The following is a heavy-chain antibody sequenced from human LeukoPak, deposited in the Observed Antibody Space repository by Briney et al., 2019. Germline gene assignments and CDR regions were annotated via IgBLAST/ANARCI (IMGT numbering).Heavy chain of an antibody. CDR1: GYSISSDYY. D-gene: IGHD3-10*01. CDR3: ARGGEDVLLWFGELLN. Sequence: PSETLSLTCTVSGYSISSDYYWGWIRQPPGQGLEWIGSIYHSGSTFYNPSLKSRVTISIDTSKNQVSLKLSSVTAADPAVYYCARGGEDVLLWFGELLNWGQGTLVTVSS. V-gene: IGHV4-38-2*02. J-gene: IGHJ4*02. CDR2: IYHSGST.